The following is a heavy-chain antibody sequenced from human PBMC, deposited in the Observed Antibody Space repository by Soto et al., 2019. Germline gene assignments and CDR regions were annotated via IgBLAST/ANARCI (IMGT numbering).Heavy chain of an antibody. J-gene: IGHJ4*02. Sequence: SETLSLTCAVYGGSFSGYYWSWIRQPPGKGLEWIGEINHSGSTNYNPSLKSRVTISVDTSKNQFSLKLSSVTAADTAVYYCAREAYSSSWYRGNYFDYWGQGTLVTVSS. CDR1: GGSFSGYY. CDR2: INHSGST. CDR3: AREAYSSSWYRGNYFDY. V-gene: IGHV4-34*01. D-gene: IGHD6-13*01.